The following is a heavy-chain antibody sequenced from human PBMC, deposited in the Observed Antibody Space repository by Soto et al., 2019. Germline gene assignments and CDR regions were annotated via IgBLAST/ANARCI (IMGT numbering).Heavy chain of an antibody. V-gene: IGHV3-13*01. J-gene: IGHJ6*02. Sequence: GGPLRLSCAASGFTFSSYDMHWARQPTGKGLEWVSAIGTAGETYYPVSVKGRFTISRENAKNSLYLQMNSLRVGDTAVYYCARGGMDVWGQGTTVTVSS. CDR3: ARGGMDV. CDR1: GFTFSSYD. CDR2: IGTAGET.